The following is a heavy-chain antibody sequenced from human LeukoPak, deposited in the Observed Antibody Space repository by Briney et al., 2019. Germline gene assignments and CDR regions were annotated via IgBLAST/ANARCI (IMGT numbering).Heavy chain of an antibody. CDR2: ISGSGGST. V-gene: IGHV3-23*01. CDR1: GFTFSSYA. CDR3: TVTQGYWYFDL. D-gene: IGHD2-21*02. J-gene: IGHJ2*01. Sequence: GGSLRLSCAASGFTFSSYAMSWVRQAPGKGLEWVSAISGSGGSTYYADSVKGRFTISRDNSKNTLYLQMNSLRAEDTAVYYCTVTQGYWYFDLWGRGTLVTVSS.